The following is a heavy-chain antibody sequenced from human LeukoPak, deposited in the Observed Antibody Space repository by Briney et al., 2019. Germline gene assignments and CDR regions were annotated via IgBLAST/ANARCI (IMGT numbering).Heavy chain of an antibody. V-gene: IGHV3-7*03. Sequence: GGSLRLSCAASGFTFSYYWMSWVRQAPGKGLEWVANIKEDGSENYSVDSVKGRFTISRDNSKSTLYLQINSLRAEDTAVYYCAKDPFHWGTIYFDYWGQGTLVTVSS. J-gene: IGHJ4*02. CDR1: GFTFSYYW. D-gene: IGHD7-27*01. CDR2: IKEDGSEN. CDR3: AKDPFHWGTIYFDY.